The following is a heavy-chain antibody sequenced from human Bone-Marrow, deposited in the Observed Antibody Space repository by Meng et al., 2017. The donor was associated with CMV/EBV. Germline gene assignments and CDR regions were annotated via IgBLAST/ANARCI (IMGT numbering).Heavy chain of an antibody. V-gene: IGHV1-8*01. D-gene: IGHD3-22*01. CDR3: ARGIIGSSSYGSSGFYHFHY. Sequence: ASVSGSCKTSGYTFTSCDINWVRQATGQGLECMGWMNPYSGDTDYAQKFHGRVTLTRDTCISTAFMELSSLESDDTAVYYCARGIIGSSSYGSSGFYHFHYWGQGTPVTVSS. J-gene: IGHJ4*02. CDR2: MNPYSGDT. CDR1: GYTFTSCD.